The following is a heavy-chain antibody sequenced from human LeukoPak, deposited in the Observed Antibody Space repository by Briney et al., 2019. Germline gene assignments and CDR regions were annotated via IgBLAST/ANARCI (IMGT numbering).Heavy chain of an antibody. Sequence: GGSLRLSCAASGFTFSSYAMSWVRQAPGKGLEWVSAISGSGGGTYYAGSVKGRFTISRDNSKNTLFLQMNSLRVEDTAVYYCAKATQIQLWFLDYWGQGTLVTVSS. CDR1: GFTFSSYA. J-gene: IGHJ4*02. CDR2: ISGSGGGT. CDR3: AKATQIQLWFLDY. V-gene: IGHV3-23*01. D-gene: IGHD5-18*01.